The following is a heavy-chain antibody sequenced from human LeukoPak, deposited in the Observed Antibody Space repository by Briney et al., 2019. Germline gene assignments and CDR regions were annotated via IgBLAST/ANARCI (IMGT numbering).Heavy chain of an antibody. CDR3: ARLAVAGIDY. CDR1: GGSISSYY. V-gene: IGHV4-59*01. CDR2: IYYSGST. J-gene: IGHJ4*02. D-gene: IGHD6-19*01. Sequence: SETLSLTCTVSGGSISSYYWSWIRQPPGKGLEWIGYIYYSGSTNCNPSLKSRVTISVDTSKNQFSLKLSSVTAADTAVYYCARLAVAGIDYWGQGTLVTVSS.